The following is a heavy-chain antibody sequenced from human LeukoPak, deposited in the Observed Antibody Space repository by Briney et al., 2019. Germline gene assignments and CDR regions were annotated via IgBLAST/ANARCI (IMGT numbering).Heavy chain of an antibody. CDR2: ISSNGRST. V-gene: IGHV3-64D*09. CDR3: VKFSWLGDAFDI. CDR1: GFTFSSYD. D-gene: IGHD6-19*01. J-gene: IGHJ3*02. Sequence: GGSVSLSCSASGFTFSSYDMHWARQAPGEGLEYVSGISSNGRSTYYADSLKGRFTISRDNSKNTLYLQMSSLRAKDTAEYYCVKFSWLGDAFDIWGQGTMVTVSS.